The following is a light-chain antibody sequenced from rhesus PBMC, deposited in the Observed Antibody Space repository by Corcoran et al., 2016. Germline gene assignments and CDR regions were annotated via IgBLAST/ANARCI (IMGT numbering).Light chain of an antibody. CDR1: ENINTN. V-gene: IGKV1-74*01. J-gene: IGKJ2*01. CDR2: KAY. Sequence: DIQMTQSPSSLSASVGDRVTITGRASENINTNLHWYQQKPEKSHKLLIYKAYTLQSGVPSRFSVSGYGTAYTFPIRSLPSEVVATYFCQHHYGAPYSFGQGTKVELK. CDR3: QHHYGAPYS.